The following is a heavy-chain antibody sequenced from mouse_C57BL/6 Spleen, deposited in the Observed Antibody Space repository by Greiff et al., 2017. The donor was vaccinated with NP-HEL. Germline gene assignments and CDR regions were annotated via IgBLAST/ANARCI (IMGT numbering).Heavy chain of an antibody. Sequence: EVKLQQSGPELVKPGASVKISCKASGYTFTDYYMNWVKQSHGKSLAWIGDINPNNGGTSYNQKFKGKATLTVDKSSSTAYMELRSLTSEDSAVYYCARAPYYSNYLFDYWGQGTTLTVSS. CDR2: INPNNGGT. D-gene: IGHD2-5*01. J-gene: IGHJ2*01. CDR1: GYTFTDYY. V-gene: IGHV1-26*01. CDR3: ARAPYYSNYLFDY.